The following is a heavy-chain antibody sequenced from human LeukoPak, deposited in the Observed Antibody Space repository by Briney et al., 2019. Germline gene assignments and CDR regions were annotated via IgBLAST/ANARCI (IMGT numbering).Heavy chain of an antibody. J-gene: IGHJ4*02. V-gene: IGHV1-8*01. CDR3: ARDHDPVLYYDSSGYSGY. Sequence: ASVKVSCKASGYTFTSYDINWVRQATGQGLEWMGWMNPNSGNTGYAQKFQGRVTMTRNTSISTAYMELSSLRSDDTAVYYCARDHDPVLYYDSSGYSGYWGQGTLVTVSS. D-gene: IGHD3-22*01. CDR2: MNPNSGNT. CDR1: GYTFTSYD.